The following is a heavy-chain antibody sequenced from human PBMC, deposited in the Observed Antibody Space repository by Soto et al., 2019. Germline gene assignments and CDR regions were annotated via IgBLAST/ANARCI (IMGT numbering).Heavy chain of an antibody. J-gene: IGHJ3*02. CDR2: IYYSGST. V-gene: IGHV4-39*01. CDR3: ARRGYYAISAFDI. D-gene: IGHD2-8*01. CDR1: GGSISSGDYY. Sequence: PSETLSLTCTVSGGSISSGDYYWGWIRQPPGKGLEWIGSIYYSGSTYYNPSLKSRVTISVDTSKNQFSLKLSSVTAADTAVYYCARRGYYAISAFDIWGQGTMVTVSS.